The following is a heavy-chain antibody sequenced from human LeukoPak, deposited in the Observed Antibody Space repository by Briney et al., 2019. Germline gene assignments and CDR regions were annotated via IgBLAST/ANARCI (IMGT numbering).Heavy chain of an antibody. CDR2: INDDGSST. CDR3: AKDRGPYSGYDSFFDF. J-gene: IGHJ4*02. V-gene: IGHV3-74*01. Sequence: GGSLRLSCAASGFTFSSYWMHWVRQAPGKGLVWVSRINDDGSSTTYADSVKGRFTISRDNAKNTLHLQMNSLRAEDTAVYYCAKDRGPYSGYDSFFDFWGQGTLVTVSS. CDR1: GFTFSSYW. D-gene: IGHD5-12*01.